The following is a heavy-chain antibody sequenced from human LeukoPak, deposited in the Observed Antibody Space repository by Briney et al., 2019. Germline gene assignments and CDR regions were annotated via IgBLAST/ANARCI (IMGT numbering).Heavy chain of an antibody. CDR3: ARSWFGELSHFDY. V-gene: IGHV1-2*02. CDR1: GYTFTGYY. Sequence: ASVKVSCKASGYTFTGYYMHWVRQAPGQGLEWMGWINPNSDDTKYAQKFQGRVTMTRDTSISTAYMELSRLRSDDTAVYYCARSWFGELSHFDYWGQGTLVTVSS. CDR2: INPNSDDT. D-gene: IGHD3-10*01. J-gene: IGHJ4*02.